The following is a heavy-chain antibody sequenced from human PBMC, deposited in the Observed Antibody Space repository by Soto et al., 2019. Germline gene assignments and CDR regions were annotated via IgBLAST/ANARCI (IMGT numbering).Heavy chain of an antibody. J-gene: IGHJ3*02. D-gene: IGHD3-9*01. Sequence: QVQLQESGPGLVKPSQTLSLTCTVSGGSISSGDYYWSWIRQPPGKGLEWIGYIYYSGSTYYNPSLKSRVTISVDTSNNQFSLKLSSVTAADTAVYCCASAFDILTGRGHAFDIWGQGTMVTVSS. CDR1: GGSISSGDYY. V-gene: IGHV4-30-4*01. CDR3: ASAFDILTGRGHAFDI. CDR2: IYYSGST.